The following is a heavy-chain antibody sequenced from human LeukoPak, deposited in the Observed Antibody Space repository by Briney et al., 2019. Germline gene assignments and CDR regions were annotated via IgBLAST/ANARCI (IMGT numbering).Heavy chain of an antibody. Sequence: GGSLRLSSAASGFTFSSHWMSRVRQAPGKGLEWVANIKKDGSEKYYVDAVKGRFTISRDNAKTSLYLQMNSLRAEDTAVYYCARDPISSGWYNPGYWGQGTLVTVSS. CDR1: GFTFSSHW. V-gene: IGHV3-7*01. CDR2: IKKDGSEK. J-gene: IGHJ4*02. D-gene: IGHD6-19*01. CDR3: ARDPISSGWYNPGY.